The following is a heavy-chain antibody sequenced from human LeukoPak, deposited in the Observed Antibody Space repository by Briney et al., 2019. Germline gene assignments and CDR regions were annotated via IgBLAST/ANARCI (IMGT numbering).Heavy chain of an antibody. J-gene: IGHJ4*02. CDR3: ARDPAGRPRTAHFDY. CDR2: IYYSGST. Sequence: SETLSLTCTVSGGSISSGGYYWSWIRQHPGKGLEWIGYIYYSGSTYYNPSLKSRVTISVDTSKNQFSLKLSSVTAADTAVYYCARDPAGRPRTAHFDYWGQGTLVTVSS. V-gene: IGHV4-31*03. D-gene: IGHD1-1*01. CDR1: GGSISSGGYY.